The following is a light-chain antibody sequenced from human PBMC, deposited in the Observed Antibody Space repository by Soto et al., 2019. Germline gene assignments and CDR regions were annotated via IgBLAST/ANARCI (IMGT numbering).Light chain of an antibody. J-gene: IGKJ1*01. V-gene: IGKV1-27*01. CDR3: QKYNIAPWT. CDR1: QSISSY. CDR2: AAS. Sequence: DIQMTQSPSSLSASVGDRVTITCRASQSISSYLNWYQQKPGKVPKLLIYAASTLQSGVPSRFSGSGSGTDFTLTISSLQPEDVATYYCQKYNIAPWTFGQGTKVDNK.